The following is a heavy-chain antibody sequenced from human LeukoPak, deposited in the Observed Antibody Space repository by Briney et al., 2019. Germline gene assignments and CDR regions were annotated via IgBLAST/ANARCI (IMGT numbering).Heavy chain of an antibody. J-gene: IGHJ4*02. CDR1: GGSFSGYY. CDR3: ARGPFFWSGCKTLDY. D-gene: IGHD3-3*01. V-gene: IGHV4-34*01. CDR2: INHSGST. Sequence: SETLSLTCAVYGGSFSGYYWSWIRQPPGKGLEWIGEINHSGSTNYNPSLKSRVTISVDTSKNQFSLKLSSVTAADTAMYYCARGPFFWSGCKTLDYWGQGTLVTVSS.